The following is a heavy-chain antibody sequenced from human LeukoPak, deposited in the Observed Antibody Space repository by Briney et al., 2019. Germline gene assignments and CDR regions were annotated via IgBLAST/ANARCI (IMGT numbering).Heavy chain of an antibody. V-gene: IGHV3-7*01. D-gene: IGHD6-13*01. CDR3: ARVVSSSGGFDC. CDR1: GFTFRSYW. J-gene: IGHJ4*02. CDR2: IKQDGSEQ. Sequence: GGSLRLSCAVSGFTFRSYWMSWVRQAPGKGLEWVANIKQDGSEQYYVDSVKGRFTISRDNAKKSLYLQMNTLRVEDTAVYYCARVVSSSGGFDCWGQGTLVTVSS.